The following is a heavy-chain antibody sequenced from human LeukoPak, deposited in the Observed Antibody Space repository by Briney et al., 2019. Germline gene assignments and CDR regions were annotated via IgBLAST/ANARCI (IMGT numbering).Heavy chain of an antibody. V-gene: IGHV3-21*01. D-gene: IGHD3-10*01. Sequence: GGSLRLSCTASGFTFSGYSMNWVRQAPGKGLEWVSSISSSSSYIYYADSVKGRFTISRDNAKNSLYLQMNSLRAEDTAVYYCARVEGITMVRGVIWGQGTLVTVSS. CDR2: ISSSSSYI. CDR3: ARVEGITMVRGVI. J-gene: IGHJ4*02. CDR1: GFTFSGYS.